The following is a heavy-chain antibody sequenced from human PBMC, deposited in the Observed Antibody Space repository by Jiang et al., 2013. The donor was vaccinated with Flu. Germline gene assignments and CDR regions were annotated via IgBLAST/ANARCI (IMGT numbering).Heavy chain of an antibody. CDR2: IIPIFGTA. CDR1: GGTFSSYA. D-gene: IGHD6-19*01. Sequence: VQLVESGAEVKKPGSSVKVSCKASGGTFSSYAISWVRQAPGQGLEWMGGIIPIFGTANYAQKFQGRVTITADESTSTAYMELSSLRSEDTAVYYCAREIQAGYSSGWYETGTYYFDYWGQGTLVTVSS. J-gene: IGHJ4*02. CDR3: AREIQAGYSSGWYETGTYYFDY. V-gene: IGHV1-69*01.